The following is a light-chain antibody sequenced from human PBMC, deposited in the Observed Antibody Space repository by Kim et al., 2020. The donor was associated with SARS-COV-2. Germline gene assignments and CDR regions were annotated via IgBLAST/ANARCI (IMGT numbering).Light chain of an antibody. V-gene: IGKV3-11*01. CDR1: QSIGTS. CDR3: QQREDWPLT. CDR2: DAS. J-gene: IGKJ4*01. Sequence: EIVLTQSPATLSLSPGERATLSCRASQSIGTSLAWFQQKPGQAPRLLIHDASDRATGIPARFSGSGSGTDFTLAISSLQPEDFAIYYCQQREDWPLTFGGGTKVDIK.